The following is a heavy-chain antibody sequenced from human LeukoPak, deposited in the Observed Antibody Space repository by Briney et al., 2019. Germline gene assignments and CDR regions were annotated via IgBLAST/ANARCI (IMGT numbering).Heavy chain of an antibody. J-gene: IGHJ6*04. D-gene: IGHD3-10*02. CDR3: AELGITMIGGV. Sequence: GGSLRLSCAASGFTFSSYETNWVRQAPGKGLEWVSYISSSGSTIYYADSVKGRFTISRDNAKNSLYLQMSSLRAEDTAVYYCAELGITMIGGVWGKGTTVTVSS. V-gene: IGHV3-48*03. CDR1: GFTFSSYE. CDR2: ISSSGSTI.